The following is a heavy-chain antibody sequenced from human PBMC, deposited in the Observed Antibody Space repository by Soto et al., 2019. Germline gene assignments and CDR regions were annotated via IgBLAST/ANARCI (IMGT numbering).Heavy chain of an antibody. V-gene: IGHV1-69*01. Sequence: QVQLVQSGAEVKKPGSSLKVSCKTSGVTFSTSGISWVRQGPGQGLEWMGGIIPLFGTPKYARKFQGRVSITADVYATTTYMELSGVRSDDTAVYYSAIVSPSNCGGGNCYRLDSFFDSWGQGSLVVVSS. CDR2: IIPLFGTP. D-gene: IGHD2-21*01. CDR1: GVTFSTSG. J-gene: IGHJ5*01. CDR3: AIVSPSNCGGGNCYRLDSFFDS.